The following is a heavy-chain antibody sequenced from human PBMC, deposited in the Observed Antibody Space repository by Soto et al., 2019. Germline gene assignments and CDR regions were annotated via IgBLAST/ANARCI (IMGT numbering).Heavy chain of an antibody. D-gene: IGHD2-15*01. J-gene: IGHJ6*03. V-gene: IGHV4-59*01. Sequence: QVQLQESGPGLVKPSETLSLTCTVSGGSISSYYWSWIRQPPGKGLEWIGYIYYSGSTNYNPSLKSRVTISVDTAKNPFSLKLSSVTAADTAVYYCARGYCSGGSCNPPNYYYDMDVWGKGTTVTVSS. CDR3: ARGYCSGGSCNPPNYYYDMDV. CDR1: GGSISSYY. CDR2: IYYSGST.